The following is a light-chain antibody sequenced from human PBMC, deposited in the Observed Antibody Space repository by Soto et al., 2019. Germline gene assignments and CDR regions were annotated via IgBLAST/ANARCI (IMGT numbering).Light chain of an antibody. V-gene: IGKV3-15*01. CDR2: GAS. J-gene: IGKJ1*01. Sequence: EMVMTQSPATLSVSPGERATLSCRASQSVSSNLAWYQQKPGQAPRLLIYGASTRATGIPARFSGSGSGTEFTLTISSLQSEYFAVYYCQQYNNWPPWTLGQGTKVDIK. CDR1: QSVSSN. CDR3: QQYNNWPPWT.